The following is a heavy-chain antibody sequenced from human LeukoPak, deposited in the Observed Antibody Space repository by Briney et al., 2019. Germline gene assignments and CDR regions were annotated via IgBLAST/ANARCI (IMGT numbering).Heavy chain of an antibody. CDR2: IDSRSSYI. Sequence: KPGGSLRLSCSASGFTFRTYTMNWVRQAPGKGLEWVSSIDSRSSYIYYVDSVKGRFTISRDNAKNSLYLQMNSLRAEDTAVYYCASNLPWIHLWSSSLEDYWGQGTLVTVSS. V-gene: IGHV3-21*06. J-gene: IGHJ4*02. CDR1: GFTFRTYT. D-gene: IGHD5-18*01. CDR3: ASNLPWIHLWSSSLEDY.